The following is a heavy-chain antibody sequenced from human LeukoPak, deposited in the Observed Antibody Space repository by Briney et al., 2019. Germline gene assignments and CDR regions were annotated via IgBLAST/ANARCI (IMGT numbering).Heavy chain of an antibody. CDR3: ARDRGGNMGFDP. CDR2: IYYSGST. V-gene: IGHV4-59*11. J-gene: IGHJ5*02. CDR1: GGSISSHY. Sequence: SETLSLTCTVSGGSISSHYWSWVRQPPGKGLEWIGYIYYSGSTNYNPSLKSRVTISVDTSKNQFSLKLSSVTAADTAVYYCARDRGGNMGFDPWGQGTLVTVSS. D-gene: IGHD2/OR15-2a*01.